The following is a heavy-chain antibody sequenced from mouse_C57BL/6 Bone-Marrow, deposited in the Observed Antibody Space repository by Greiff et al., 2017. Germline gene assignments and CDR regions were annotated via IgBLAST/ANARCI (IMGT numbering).Heavy chain of an antibody. J-gene: IGHJ2*01. CDR1: GYTFTSYG. D-gene: IGHD1-1*01. CDR2: IYPRSGNT. CDR3: ERVGGRLATVVDYFDY. V-gene: IGHV1-81*01. Sequence: VQLQQSGAELARPGASVKLSCKASGYTFTSYGISCVKQRTGQGLEWIGEIYPRSGNTSYNEKLKGKATLTADKSSSTAYMGVRSLTSEDSAVYFCERVGGRLATVVDYFDYWGQGTTLTVSS.